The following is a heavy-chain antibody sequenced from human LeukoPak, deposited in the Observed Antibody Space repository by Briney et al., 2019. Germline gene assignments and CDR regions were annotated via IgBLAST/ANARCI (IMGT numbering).Heavy chain of an antibody. CDR3: ARLLKWSGTSSRGDNYFDY. J-gene: IGHJ4*01. V-gene: IGHV4-39*01. Sequence: SETLSLTCTVSGGSISSSSYYWGWIRQPPGKGLEWIGSIYYSGSTYYNPSLKSRVTISVDTSKNQFSLKLSSVTAADTAVYYCARLLKWSGTSSRGDNYFDYWGHGTLVTVSS. D-gene: IGHD3-3*01. CDR1: GGSISSSSYY. CDR2: IYYSGST.